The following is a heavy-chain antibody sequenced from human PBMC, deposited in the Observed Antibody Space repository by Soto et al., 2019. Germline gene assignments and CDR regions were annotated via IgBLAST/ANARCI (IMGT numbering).Heavy chain of an antibody. CDR3: VKDRNYYDSSGYLVGNWFDP. CDR2: ISSNGGST. J-gene: IGHJ5*02. V-gene: IGHV3-64D*06. Sequence: GGSLRLSCSASGFTFSSYAMHWVRQAPGKXLEYVSAISSNGGSTYYADSVKGRFTISRDNSKNTLYLQMSSLRAEDTAVYYCVKDRNYYDSSGYLVGNWFDPWGQGTLVTVSS. D-gene: IGHD3-22*01. CDR1: GFTFSSYA.